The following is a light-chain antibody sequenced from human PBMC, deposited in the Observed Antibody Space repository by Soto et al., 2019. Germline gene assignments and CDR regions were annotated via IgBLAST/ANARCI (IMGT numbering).Light chain of an antibody. V-gene: IGKV3-20*01. CDR3: QQYGSSPLT. Sequence: EIVLTQSPGTLSLSPGERATLSCRASQSVSSSYLAWYQQKPGQAPSLLIYGASSRATGIPDRFSFSGSGTDFTLTISRLEPEDFAVYSCQQYGSSPLTFGQGTKVEIK. J-gene: IGKJ1*01. CDR2: GAS. CDR1: QSVSSSY.